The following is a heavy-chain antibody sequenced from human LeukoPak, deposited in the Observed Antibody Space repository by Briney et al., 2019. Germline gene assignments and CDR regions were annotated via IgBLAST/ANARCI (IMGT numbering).Heavy chain of an antibody. Sequence: SETLSLTCTVSGGSISSGGYYWSWIRQHPGKGLEWIGYIYYSGSTYYNPSLKSRVTISVDTSKNQFSLKLSSVTAADTAVYYCARGPGVITIFGVVIPRWFDPWGQGTLVTVSS. CDR1: GGSISSGGYY. D-gene: IGHD3-3*01. CDR2: IYYSGST. J-gene: IGHJ5*02. V-gene: IGHV4-31*03. CDR3: ARGPGVITIFGVVIPRWFDP.